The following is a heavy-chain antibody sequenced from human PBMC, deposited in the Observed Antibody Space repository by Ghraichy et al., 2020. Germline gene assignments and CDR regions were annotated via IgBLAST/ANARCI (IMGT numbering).Heavy chain of an antibody. CDR3: ARGAERRRRYFDWSYYYYGMDV. CDR1: GYTFTSYD. J-gene: IGHJ6*02. V-gene: IGHV1-8*01. D-gene: IGHD3-9*01. Sequence: ASVKVSCKASGYTFTSYDINWVRQATGQGLEWMGWMNPNSGNTGYAQKFQGRVTMTRNTSISTAYMELSSLRSEDTAVYYCARGAERRRRYFDWSYYYYGMDVWGQGTTVTVSS. CDR2: MNPNSGNT.